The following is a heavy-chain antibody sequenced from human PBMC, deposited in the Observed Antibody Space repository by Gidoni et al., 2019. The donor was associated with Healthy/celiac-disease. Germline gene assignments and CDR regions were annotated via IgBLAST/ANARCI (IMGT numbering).Heavy chain of an antibody. Sequence: QVQLVQSGAEVQKPGSSVKVSCKASGGTFSSYAISWVRQAPGQGLEWMGGIIPIFGTANYAQKFQGRVTITADESTSTAYMELSSLRSEDTAVYYCASSNYDFGSGPYYGMDVWGQGTTVTVSS. CDR3: ASSNYDFGSGPYYGMDV. J-gene: IGHJ6*02. V-gene: IGHV1-69*01. CDR2: IIPIFGTA. D-gene: IGHD3-3*01. CDR1: GGTFSSYA.